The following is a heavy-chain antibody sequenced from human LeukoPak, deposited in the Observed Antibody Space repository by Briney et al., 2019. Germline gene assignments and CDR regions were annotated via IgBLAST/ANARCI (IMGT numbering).Heavy chain of an antibody. J-gene: IGHJ6*03. CDR3: ARVRGGRLRYGSGSYPYYYYMDV. CDR1: GGSISSHY. D-gene: IGHD3-10*01. Sequence: PSETLSLTCTVSGGSISSHYWSWIRQPPGKGLEWIGYIYYSGSTTYNPSPKSRVTISVDTSKNPSSLKLSSVTAADTAVYYCARVRGGRLRYGSGSYPYYYYMDVWGKGTTVTVSS. CDR2: IYYSGST. V-gene: IGHV4-59*11.